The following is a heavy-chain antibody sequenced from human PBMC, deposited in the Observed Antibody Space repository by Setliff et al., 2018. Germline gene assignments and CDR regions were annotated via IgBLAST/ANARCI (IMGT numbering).Heavy chain of an antibody. Sequence: LRLSCAASGFTFSNAWMSWVRQAPGKGLEWVGQIKRTTDGETTDYAAPVKGRFIISRDDSKRTLYLQMNSLKNEDAALYYCMSTPSGTYSTYYYYYNMDVWGKGTQVTVSS. V-gene: IGHV3-15*01. D-gene: IGHD3-10*01. J-gene: IGHJ6*03. CDR3: MSTPSGTYSTYYYYYNMDV. CDR1: GFTFSNAW. CDR2: IKRTTDGETT.